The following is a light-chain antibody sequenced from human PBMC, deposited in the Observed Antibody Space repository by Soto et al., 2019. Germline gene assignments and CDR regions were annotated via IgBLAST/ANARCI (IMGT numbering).Light chain of an antibody. J-gene: IGKJ1*01. CDR2: GAS. V-gene: IGKV3-20*01. CDR3: QQYGSSLWT. Sequence: DIVLAQSPATLSLSPGERATLSCRASESVSSYLAWYQQKPGQAPRLLIYGASRRATGIPDRFSGSGSGTDFTLTISRLEPEDFAVYYCQQYGSSLWTFGQGTKVDI. CDR1: ESVSSY.